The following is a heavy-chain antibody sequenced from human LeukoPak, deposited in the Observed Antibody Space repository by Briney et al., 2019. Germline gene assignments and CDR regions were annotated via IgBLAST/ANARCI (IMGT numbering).Heavy chain of an antibody. D-gene: IGHD6-13*01. Sequence: ASVKVSCKASGYTSTSYAMHWVRQAPGQRLEWMGWINAGNGNTKYSQKFQGRVTIIRDTSASTAYMELSSLRSEDTAVYYCARRLIELRAAAGIAPFDYWGQGTLVTVSS. J-gene: IGHJ4*02. CDR2: INAGNGNT. V-gene: IGHV1-3*01. CDR1: GYTSTSYA. CDR3: ARRLIELRAAAGIAPFDY.